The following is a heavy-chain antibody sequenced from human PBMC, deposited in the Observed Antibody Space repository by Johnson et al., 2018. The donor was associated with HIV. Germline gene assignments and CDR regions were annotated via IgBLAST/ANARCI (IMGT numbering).Heavy chain of an antibody. V-gene: IGHV3-7*05. D-gene: IGHD3-22*01. CDR3: ASDHYDSSGYYPEAFDI. CDR2: IKQDGSEK. CDR1: TFSSYW. Sequence: TFSSYWMSWVRQAPGKGLEWVANIKQDGSEKYYVDSVKGRFTISRDNAKNSLYLQMNSLRAEDTAVYYCASDHYDSSGYYPEAFDIWGQGTMVTVSS. J-gene: IGHJ3*02.